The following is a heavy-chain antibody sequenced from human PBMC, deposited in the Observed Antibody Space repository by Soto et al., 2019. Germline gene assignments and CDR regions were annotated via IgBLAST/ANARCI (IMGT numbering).Heavy chain of an antibody. J-gene: IGHJ4*02. CDR3: ARGSTGQINFDY. CDR2: IYYSGST. V-gene: IGHV4-30-4*01. CDR1: GGSISSGDYC. D-gene: IGHD4-17*01. Sequence: SVTLSLTGTVAGGSISSGDYCWSWLRQPPGKGLEWIGYIYYSGSTYYNPSLKSRVTISVDTSKNQFSLKLSSVTAADTAVYYCARGSTGQINFDYWGQGTLVTVSA.